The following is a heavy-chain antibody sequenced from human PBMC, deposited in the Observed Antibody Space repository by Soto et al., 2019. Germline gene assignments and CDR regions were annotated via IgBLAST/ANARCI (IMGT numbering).Heavy chain of an antibody. Sequence: GGSLRLSCTASGFTFGDYAMSWFRQAPGKGLEWVGFIRSKAYGGTTEYAASVKGRFNISRDDSKSIAYLQMNSLKTEDTAVYYCTREGLFCSGGSCYEGDYFDYWGQGTLVTVSS. CDR1: GFTFGDYA. CDR2: IRSKAYGGTT. J-gene: IGHJ4*02. V-gene: IGHV3-49*03. CDR3: TREGLFCSGGSCYEGDYFDY. D-gene: IGHD2-15*01.